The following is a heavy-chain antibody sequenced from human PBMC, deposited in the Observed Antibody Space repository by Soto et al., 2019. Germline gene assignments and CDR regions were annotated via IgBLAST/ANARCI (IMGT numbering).Heavy chain of an antibody. D-gene: IGHD3-10*01. Sequence: QVQLVQSGAEVKKPGASVKVSCKASGYTFTSYDINWVRQATGQGLEWMGWMNPNIGNTGYAQKFQGKVTRTRNPPISRAYMELSSRRSEDTAVYYCARGRGLLRFGELSFDYWGQGTLVTASS. CDR1: GYTFTSYD. CDR2: MNPNIGNT. J-gene: IGHJ4*02. V-gene: IGHV1-8*01. CDR3: ARGRGLLRFGELSFDY.